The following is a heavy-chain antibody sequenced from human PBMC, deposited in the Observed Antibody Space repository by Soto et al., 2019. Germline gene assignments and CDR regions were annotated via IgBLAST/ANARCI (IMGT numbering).Heavy chain of an antibody. D-gene: IGHD1-1*01. CDR3: ARTYVPGIAGFDP. Sequence: LRLSCAASGFTFSNYFMHWVRQVPGEGLVWVSRMSGDGKTISYADSVKGRFTISRDNAKNTLYLQMNSLRVEDTAVYYCARTYVPGIAGFDPWGQGTLVTVS. CDR1: GFTFSNYF. J-gene: IGHJ5*02. CDR2: MSGDGKTI. V-gene: IGHV3-74*01.